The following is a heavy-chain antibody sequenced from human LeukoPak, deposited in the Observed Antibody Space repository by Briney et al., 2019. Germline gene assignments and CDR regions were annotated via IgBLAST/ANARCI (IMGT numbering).Heavy chain of an antibody. Sequence: SETLSLTCAVYGGSFGGYYWSWIRQPPGKGLEWIGEINHSGSTNYNPSLKSRVTISVDTSKNQFSLKLSSVTAADTAVYYCARTYSSGHDYWGQGTLVTVSS. J-gene: IGHJ4*02. V-gene: IGHV4-34*01. CDR2: INHSGST. CDR3: ARTYSSGHDY. D-gene: IGHD6-19*01. CDR1: GGSFGGYY.